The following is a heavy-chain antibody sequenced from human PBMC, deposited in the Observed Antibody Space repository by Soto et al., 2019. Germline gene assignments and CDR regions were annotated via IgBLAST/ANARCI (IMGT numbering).Heavy chain of an antibody. CDR1: GGSFNGYY. CDR3: TTDNEWIQLWLRARFANY. J-gene: IGHJ4*02. CDR2: INHSGST. V-gene: IGHV4-34*01. D-gene: IGHD5-18*01. Sequence: SETLSLTCAVYGGSFNGYYWNWIRQPPGKGLEWIGEINHSGSTNYNPSLKSRVTISVDTSKNQFSLKLSSVTAADTAVYYCTTDNEWIQLWLRARFANYWGQGTLVTVSS.